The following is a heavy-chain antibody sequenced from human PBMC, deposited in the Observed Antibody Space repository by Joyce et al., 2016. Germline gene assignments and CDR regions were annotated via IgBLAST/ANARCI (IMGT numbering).Heavy chain of an antibody. CDR1: GGDFSNYT. D-gene: IGHD1-14*01. Sequence: QVLLVQSGAAVKRPGSSLRVSCKSSGGDFSNYTVNWVRQAPGQRLEWMGGIIPFFGAAKYAEDFQGRATLTADQSTRTAYLELSSLTSADTAVYYCARGGTSSDHYFFYTLDVWGPGTTVIVSS. CDR2: IIPFFGAA. J-gene: IGHJ6*02. V-gene: IGHV1-69*12. CDR3: ARGGTSSDHYFFYTLDV.